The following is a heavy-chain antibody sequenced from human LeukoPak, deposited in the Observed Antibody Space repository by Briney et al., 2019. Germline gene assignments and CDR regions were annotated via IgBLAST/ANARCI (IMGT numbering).Heavy chain of an antibody. CDR2: INHSGST. Sequence: KASETLSLTCAVYGVSFSGYYWSWIRQPPGKGLEWIGEINHSGSTNYNPSLKSRVTISVDTSKNQFSLKLSSVTAADTAVYYCARGRTKRITMVRGVIYFDYWGQGTLVTVSS. CDR1: GVSFSGYY. D-gene: IGHD3-10*01. V-gene: IGHV4-34*01. CDR3: ARGRTKRITMVRGVIYFDY. J-gene: IGHJ4*02.